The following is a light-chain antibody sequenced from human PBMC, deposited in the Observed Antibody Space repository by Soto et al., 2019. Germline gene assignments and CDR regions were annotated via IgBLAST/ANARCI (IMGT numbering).Light chain of an antibody. J-gene: IGKJ1*01. V-gene: IGKV1-5*03. Sequence: DIQMTQSPSTLSASVGDRVTITCRASQSISDSLAWYQQKPGKAPKLLIYEASSLKSGVPSRFSGSRSGTEYTLTSSSLQPDDFATYYCQQYNGYWTFGQGTKVEIK. CDR2: EAS. CDR3: QQYNGYWT. CDR1: QSISDS.